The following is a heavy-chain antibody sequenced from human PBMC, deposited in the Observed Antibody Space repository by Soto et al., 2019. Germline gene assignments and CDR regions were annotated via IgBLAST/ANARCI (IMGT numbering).Heavy chain of an antibody. Sequence: GASVKVSCKASGYTFTGYYMHWVRQAPGQGLEWMGWINPNSGGTNYAQKFQGRVTMTRDTSISTAYMELSRLRSDDTAVYYCARRASVDTGIGFDYWGQGTLVTVSS. CDR3: ARRASVDTGIGFDY. CDR1: GYTFTGYY. D-gene: IGHD5-18*01. V-gene: IGHV1-2*02. CDR2: INPNSGGT. J-gene: IGHJ4*02.